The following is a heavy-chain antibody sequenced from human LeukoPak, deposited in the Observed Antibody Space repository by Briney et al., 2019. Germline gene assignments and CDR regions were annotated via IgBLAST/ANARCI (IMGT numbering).Heavy chain of an antibody. CDR2: IYYSGST. J-gene: IGHJ4*02. CDR1: GGSISSYY. Sequence: SETLSLTCTVSGGSISSYYWNWIRQPPGKGLEWIGYIYYSGSTNYNPSLKSRVTISVDTSKNQFSLKLSSVTAADTAVYYCARRDEGYYFDYWGQGTLVTVSS. CDR3: ARRDEGYYFDY. V-gene: IGHV4-59*01.